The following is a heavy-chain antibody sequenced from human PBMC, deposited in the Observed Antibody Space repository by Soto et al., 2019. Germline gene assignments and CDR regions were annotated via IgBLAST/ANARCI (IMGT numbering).Heavy chain of an antibody. CDR2: IYWDDDK. J-gene: IGHJ5*02. D-gene: IGHD3-10*01. V-gene: IGHV2-70*11. Sequence: SGPTLVNPTQTLTLTCSYSGFSLSSNEVSINWIRQPPGKALEWLARIYWDDDKHFSTSLKTRLSISKDTSKNQVVLTMTNMDPVDTATYYCVRMQVTMVRGVIFIWFDAWGQGTPVTVSS. CDR1: GFSLSSNEVS. CDR3: VRMQVTMVRGVIFIWFDA.